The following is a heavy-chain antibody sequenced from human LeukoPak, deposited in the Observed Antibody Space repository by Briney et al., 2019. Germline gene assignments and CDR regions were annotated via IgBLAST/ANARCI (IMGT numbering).Heavy chain of an antibody. D-gene: IGHD6-19*01. CDR1: GYTFTSYY. CDR3: AGGAGTKVPFDP. J-gene: IGHJ5*02. V-gene: IGHV1-46*01. CDR2: INPSGGST. Sequence: ASVKVSCKASGYTFTSYYMHWVRQAPGQGLEWMGIINPSGGSTSYAQKFQGRVTMTRDMSTSTVYMELSSLRSEDTAVYYCAGGAGTKVPFDPWGQGTLVTVSS.